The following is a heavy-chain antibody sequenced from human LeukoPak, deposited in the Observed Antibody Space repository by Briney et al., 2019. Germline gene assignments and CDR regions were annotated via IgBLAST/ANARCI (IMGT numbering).Heavy chain of an antibody. CDR3: AREEMAMTTVMLFDY. J-gene: IGHJ4*02. CDR2: ISYDGSNK. Sequence: GRSLRLSCAASGFTFSSYAMHWVRQAPGKGLEWVAVISYDGSNKYYADSVKGRFTISRDNSKNTLYLQMNSLRAEDTAVYYCAREEMAMTTVMLFDYWSQGTLVTVSS. V-gene: IGHV3-30-3*01. D-gene: IGHD4-17*01. CDR1: GFTFSSYA.